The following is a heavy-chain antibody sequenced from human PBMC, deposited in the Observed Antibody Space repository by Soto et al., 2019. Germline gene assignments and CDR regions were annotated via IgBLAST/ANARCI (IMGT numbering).Heavy chain of an antibody. J-gene: IGHJ4*02. CDR1: GFTFSVYA. Sequence: EVQLLESGGGLVQPGGSLRLSCAASGFTFSVYAMSWVRQAPGKGLECVSGISGSGGSTSYADTVKGRFTISRDNSKNTLSRQMNSLRAADTAVYYCAEALSGGHDYWGPGTLVTVSS. V-gene: IGHV3-23*01. CDR2: ISGSGGST. D-gene: IGHD3-10*01. CDR3: AEALSGGHDY.